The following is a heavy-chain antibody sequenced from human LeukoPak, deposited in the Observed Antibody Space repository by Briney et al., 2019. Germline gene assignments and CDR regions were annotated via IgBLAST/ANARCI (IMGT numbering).Heavy chain of an antibody. CDR3: VRDLGATYYYYMDV. Sequence: SETLSLTCTVSGGSISSGDYYWSWIRQPPGKGLEWIGYIYYSGSTYYNPSLKSRVTISVDTSKNQFSLKLSSVTAADTAVYYCVRDLGATYYYYMDVWGKGTTVTVSS. J-gene: IGHJ6*03. CDR1: GGSISSGDYY. V-gene: IGHV4-30-4*08. CDR2: IYYSGST.